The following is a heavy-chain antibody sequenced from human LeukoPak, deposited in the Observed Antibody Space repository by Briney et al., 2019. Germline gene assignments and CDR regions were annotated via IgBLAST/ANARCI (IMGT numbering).Heavy chain of an antibody. CDR1: GGTFSSYA. CDR2: IIPIFGTA. Sequence: SVKVSCKASGGTFSSYAISWVRQAPGQGLEWMGGIIPIFGTANYAQKFRGRVTITADKSTRTAYMELSSLRAEDTAVYYCARDLYRIVVVPHYFDYWGQGPWSPSPQ. J-gene: IGHJ4*02. V-gene: IGHV1-69*06. CDR3: ARDLYRIVVVPHYFDY. D-gene: IGHD3-22*01.